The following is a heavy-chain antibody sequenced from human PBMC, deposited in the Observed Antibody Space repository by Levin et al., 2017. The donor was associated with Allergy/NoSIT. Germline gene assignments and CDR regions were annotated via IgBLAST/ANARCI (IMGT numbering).Heavy chain of an antibody. Sequence: ASVKVSCKASGYTFTSYDINWGRQATGQGLEWMGWMNPNSGNTGYAQKFQGRVTMTRNTSISTAYMELSSLRSEDTAVYYCARGPVVVVPAANGPNYYYYYMDVWGKGTTVTVSS. CDR2: MNPNSGNT. D-gene: IGHD2-2*01. V-gene: IGHV1-8*01. CDR1: GYTFTSYD. CDR3: ARGPVVVVPAANGPNYYYYYMDV. J-gene: IGHJ6*03.